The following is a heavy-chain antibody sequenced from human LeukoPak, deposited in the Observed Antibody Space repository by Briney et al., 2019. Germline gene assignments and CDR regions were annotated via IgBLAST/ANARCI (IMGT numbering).Heavy chain of an antibody. Sequence: GGSLRLSCAASGFTFSDHYMDWVRQAPGKGLEWVAVIWYDGSDKYYADSVKGRSTISRDNSKNMLYLQMNSLRAEDTAVYYCASILLSSGGWWYFDYWGQGTLVTVSS. CDR1: GFTFSDHY. CDR3: ASILLSSGGWWYFDY. J-gene: IGHJ4*02. CDR2: IWYDGSDK. D-gene: IGHD6-19*01. V-gene: IGHV3-33*08.